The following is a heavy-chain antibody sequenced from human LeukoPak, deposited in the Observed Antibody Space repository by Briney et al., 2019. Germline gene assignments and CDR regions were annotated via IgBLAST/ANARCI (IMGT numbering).Heavy chain of an antibody. Sequence: GGSLRLSCAASGFTFSSYAMSWVRQAPGKGLEWVSAIIGSGGSTYYADSVKGRFTISRDNSKNTLYLQVNSLRAEDTAVYYCARGCGGDCYSADYWGQGTLVTVSS. CDR1: GFTFSSYA. J-gene: IGHJ4*02. CDR2: IIGSGGST. D-gene: IGHD2-21*01. CDR3: ARGCGGDCYSADY. V-gene: IGHV3-23*01.